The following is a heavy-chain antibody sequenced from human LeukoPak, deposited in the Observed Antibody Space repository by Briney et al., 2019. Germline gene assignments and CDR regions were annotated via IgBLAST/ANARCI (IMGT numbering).Heavy chain of an antibody. CDR2: ISTSGGST. Sequence: GGSLRFSCEASGFTFSSYALTWVRQVPGKGLEWVSHISTSGGSTVYADSVKGRFTISRDNSKSTLYLQMNSLRAEDTAVYYCAKDGPSVTGTGWYFDLWGRGTLVAVSS. V-gene: IGHV3-23*01. D-gene: IGHD6-19*01. CDR1: GFTFSSYA. J-gene: IGHJ2*01. CDR3: AKDGPSVTGTGWYFDL.